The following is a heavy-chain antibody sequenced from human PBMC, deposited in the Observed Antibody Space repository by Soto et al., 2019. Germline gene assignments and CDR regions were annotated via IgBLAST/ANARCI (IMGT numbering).Heavy chain of an antibody. CDR2: ISGSGGST. J-gene: IGHJ5*02. Sequence: GGSLRLSCAASGFTFSSYAMSWVRQAPGKGLEWVSAISGSGGSTYYADSVKGRFTISRDNSKNTLYLQMNSLRAEDTAVYYCAKDPPPPWHMVRGARAKDWFDPWGQGTLVTVSS. CDR3: AKDPPPPWHMVRGARAKDWFDP. CDR1: GFTFSSYA. V-gene: IGHV3-23*01. D-gene: IGHD3-10*01.